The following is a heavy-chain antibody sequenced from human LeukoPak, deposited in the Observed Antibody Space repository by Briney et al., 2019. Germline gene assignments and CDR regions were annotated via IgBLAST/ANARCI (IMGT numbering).Heavy chain of an antibody. CDR3: ARDSSSSNFDY. CDR2: IKQDGSEK. V-gene: IGHV3-7*01. D-gene: IGHD6-6*01. Sequence: GGSLRLSCAASGFTFSSYWMSWVRQAPGKGLEWVANIKQDGSEKYYVDSVKGRFTISRDNAKNSLFLQMNSLRADDTAVYYCARDSSSSNFDYWGQGTLVTVSS. CDR1: GFTFSSYW. J-gene: IGHJ4*02.